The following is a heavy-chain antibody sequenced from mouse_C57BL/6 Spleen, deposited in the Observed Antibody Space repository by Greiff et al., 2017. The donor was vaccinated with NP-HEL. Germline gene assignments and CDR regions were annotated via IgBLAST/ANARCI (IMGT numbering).Heavy chain of an antibody. CDR3: AIITTVVATDYYAMDY. Sequence: VQGVESGPELVKPGASVKISCKASGYAFSSSWMNWVKQRPGKGLEWIGRIYPGDGDTNYNGKFKGKATLTADKSSSPAYMQLSSLTSEDSAVYFCAIITTVVATDYYAMDYWGQGTSVTVSS. CDR1: GYAFSSSW. J-gene: IGHJ4*01. D-gene: IGHD1-1*01. V-gene: IGHV1-82*01. CDR2: IYPGDGDT.